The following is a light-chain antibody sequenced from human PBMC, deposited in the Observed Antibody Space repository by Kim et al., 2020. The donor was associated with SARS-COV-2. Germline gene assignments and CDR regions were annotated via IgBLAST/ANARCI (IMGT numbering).Light chain of an antibody. J-gene: IGLJ3*02. CDR2: EVT. Sequence: QSALTQPASVSGSPGQSITISCTGTSSDVDDYNHVSWYQQHPGKAPKLMIYEVTKRPSGVSYRFSGSKSGNTASLTISGLQAEDEADYYCGSYTSCGCHMVFGGGTQLTVL. CDR1: SSDVDDYNH. V-gene: IGLV2-14*01. CDR3: GSYTSCGCHMV.